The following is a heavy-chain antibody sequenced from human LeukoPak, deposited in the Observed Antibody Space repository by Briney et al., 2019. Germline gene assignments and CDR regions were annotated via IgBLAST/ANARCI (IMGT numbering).Heavy chain of an antibody. CDR3: ARGGRGNYYDGSGLFDY. V-gene: IGHV4-39*07. CDR1: GGSISSSSYY. Sequence: SETLSLTCTVSGGSISSSSYYWGWIRQPPGKGLEWIGSIYYSGSTYYNPSLKSRVTISVDASKNQFSLKLSSVTAADTAVYYCARGGRGNYYDGSGLFDYWGQGTLVTVSS. J-gene: IGHJ4*02. CDR2: IYYSGST. D-gene: IGHD3-22*01.